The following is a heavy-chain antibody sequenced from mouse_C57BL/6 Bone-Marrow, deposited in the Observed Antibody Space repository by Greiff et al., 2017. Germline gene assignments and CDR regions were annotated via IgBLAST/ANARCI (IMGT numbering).Heavy chain of an antibody. CDR2: ISDGGGYT. Sequence: EVKLMESGGGLVKPGGSLKLSCAASGFTFSSYAMSWVRQTPEKRLEWVATISDGGGYTYYPDNVKGRFTISRDNAKNNLYLQMSHLKSEDTAMYYCAREHYGSSPDVWGTGTTVTVSS. D-gene: IGHD1-1*01. J-gene: IGHJ1*03. V-gene: IGHV5-4*01. CDR3: AREHYGSSPDV. CDR1: GFTFSSYA.